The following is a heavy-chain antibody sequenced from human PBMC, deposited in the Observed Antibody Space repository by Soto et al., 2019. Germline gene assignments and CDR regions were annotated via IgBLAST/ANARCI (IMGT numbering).Heavy chain of an antibody. J-gene: IGHJ3*02. D-gene: IGHD2-15*01. CDR2: INPNSGGT. CDR3: ARNPSVGGYCSGGSCYGYGAPNAFDI. V-gene: IGHV1-2*04. CDR1: GYTFTGYY. Sequence: ASVKVSCKASGYTFTGYYMHCVRQAPGQGLEWMGWINPNSGGTNYAQKFQGWVTMTRDTSISTAYMELSRLRSDDTAVYYCARNPSVGGYCSGGSCYGYGAPNAFDIWGQGTMVTVSS.